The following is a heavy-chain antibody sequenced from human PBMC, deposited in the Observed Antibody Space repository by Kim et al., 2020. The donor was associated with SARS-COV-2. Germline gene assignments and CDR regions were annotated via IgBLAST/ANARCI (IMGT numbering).Heavy chain of an antibody. CDR3: ARVYGDYDYYFDY. V-gene: IGHV3-7*04. D-gene: IGHD4-17*01. Sequence: YVDSVKCRFTLSRDNAKNSLSLQMNSLRADDTAVYYCARVYGDYDYYFDYWGQGTLVTVSS. J-gene: IGHJ4*02.